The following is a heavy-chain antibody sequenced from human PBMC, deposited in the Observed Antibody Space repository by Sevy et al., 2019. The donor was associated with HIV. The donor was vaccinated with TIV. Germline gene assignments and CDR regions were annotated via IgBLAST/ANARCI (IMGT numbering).Heavy chain of an antibody. CDR2: ISYDGSNK. CDR1: GFTFSSYA. V-gene: IGHV3-30-3*01. J-gene: IGHJ4*02. Sequence: GGSLRLSCAASGFTFSSYAMHWVRQAPGKGLEWVAVISYDGSNKYYADSVKGRFTISRDNSKNTLYLQMNSLRAEDTAVYYCARDLKGGSSGYWRQGTLVTVSS. D-gene: IGHD6-6*01. CDR3: ARDLKGGSSGY.